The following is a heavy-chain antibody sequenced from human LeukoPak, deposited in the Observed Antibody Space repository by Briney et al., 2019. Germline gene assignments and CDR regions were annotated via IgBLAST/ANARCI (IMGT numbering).Heavy chain of an antibody. J-gene: IGHJ5*02. Sequence: GGSLRLSCAASGFTFSSYSMNWVRQAPGKGLEWASSISSSSSYIYYADSVKGRFTISRDNAKNSLYLQMNSLRAEDTAVYYCARDSTYYDFWSGPERNWFDPWGQGTLVTVSS. CDR2: ISSSSSYI. D-gene: IGHD3-3*01. CDR3: ARDSTYYDFWSGPERNWFDP. CDR1: GFTFSSYS. V-gene: IGHV3-21*01.